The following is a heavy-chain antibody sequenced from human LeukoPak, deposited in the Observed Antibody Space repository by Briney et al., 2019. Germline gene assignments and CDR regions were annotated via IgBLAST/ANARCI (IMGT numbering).Heavy chain of an antibody. CDR3: ARDYPTRVGAEEYYFDY. Sequence: GASVKVSCKASGYTFTSYVITWVRRARGQGREWMGWISAYNDNTNYAQNFQGRVNMTTDTSTSTVYMELKRLRSDDTAVYYCARDYPTRVGAEEYYFDYWGQGTPVTVSS. CDR2: ISAYNDNT. CDR1: GYTFTSYV. D-gene: IGHD1-26*01. J-gene: IGHJ4*02. V-gene: IGHV1-18*01.